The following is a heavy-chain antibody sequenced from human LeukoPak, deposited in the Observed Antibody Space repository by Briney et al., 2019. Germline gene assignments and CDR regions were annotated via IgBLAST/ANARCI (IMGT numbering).Heavy chain of an antibody. V-gene: IGHV6-1*01. CDR3: ARDLASSGYRYYYGMDV. Sequence: SQTLSLTCAISGDSVSSNSAAWNWIRQSPSRGLEWLGRTYYRSKWYNDYAVSVKSRITINPDTSKNQFSLQLNSVTLEDTAVYYCARDLASSGYRYYYGMDVWGQGTTVTVSS. D-gene: IGHD3-22*01. CDR1: GDSVSSNSAA. CDR2: TYYRSKWYN. J-gene: IGHJ6*02.